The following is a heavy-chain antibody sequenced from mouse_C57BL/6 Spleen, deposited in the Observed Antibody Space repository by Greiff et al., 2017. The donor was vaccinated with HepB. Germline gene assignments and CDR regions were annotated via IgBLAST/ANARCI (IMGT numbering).Heavy chain of an antibody. CDR2: IRLKSDNYAT. V-gene: IGHV6-3*01. Sequence: EVMLVESGGGLVQPGGSMKLSCVASGFTFSNYWMNWVRQSPEKGLEWVAQIRLKSDNYATHYAESVKGRFTISRDDSKSSVYLQMNNLRAEDTGIYYCTYYDYAGFDYWGQGTTLTVSS. J-gene: IGHJ2*01. CDR1: GFTFSNYW. D-gene: IGHD2-4*01. CDR3: TYYDYAGFDY.